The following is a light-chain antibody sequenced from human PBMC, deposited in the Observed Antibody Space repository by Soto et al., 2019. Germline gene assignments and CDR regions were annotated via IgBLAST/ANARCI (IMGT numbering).Light chain of an antibody. CDR2: DVS. CDR1: SSDIGAYNY. V-gene: IGLV2-14*01. CDR3: TSYTRSSTLVA. Sequence: QSALTQPASVSGSPGQSITISCTGTSSDIGAYNYVSWYQQHPGKAPKLMVYDVSNRPSGVSNRFSGSKSGNTASLTISGLQAEDEADYYCTSYTRSSTLVAFGGGTKLTVL. J-gene: IGLJ2*01.